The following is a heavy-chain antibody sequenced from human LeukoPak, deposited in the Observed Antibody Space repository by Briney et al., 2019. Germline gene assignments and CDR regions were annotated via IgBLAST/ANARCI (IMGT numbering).Heavy chain of an antibody. V-gene: IGHV4-34*01. CDR3: ARLNQGFGESLYYYYYYYMDV. D-gene: IGHD3-10*01. J-gene: IGHJ6*03. CDR2: INHRGST. Sequence: PSETLSLTCSVSGGSISSYYWSWIRQPPGKGLEWIGEINHRGSTNYNPSLKSRVTISVDTSKNQFSLKLSSVTAADTAVYYCARLNQGFGESLYYYYYYYMDVWGKGTTVTISS. CDR1: GGSISSYY.